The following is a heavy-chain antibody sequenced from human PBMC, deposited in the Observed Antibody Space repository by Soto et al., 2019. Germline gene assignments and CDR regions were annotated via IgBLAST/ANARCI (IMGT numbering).Heavy chain of an antibody. V-gene: IGHV3-23*01. CDR3: AKGSKFTIFSASDF. CDR2: LSGNSGTT. Sequence: DTGKGLEWVSALSGNSGTTYSADSVKGRFTISRDNSRNTLYLQMSSLRAEDTALYYCAKGSKFTIFSASDFWGQGTLVTVSS. J-gene: IGHJ4*02. D-gene: IGHD3-3*01.